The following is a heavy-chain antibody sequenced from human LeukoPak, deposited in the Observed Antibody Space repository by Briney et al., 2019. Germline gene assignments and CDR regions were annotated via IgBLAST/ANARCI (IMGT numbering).Heavy chain of an antibody. CDR3: ARDSPGIAVAGTAGYFQH. CDR1: GFTVSSNY. CDR2: IYSGGST. J-gene: IGHJ1*01. D-gene: IGHD6-19*01. V-gene: IGHV3-53*01. Sequence: GGSLRLSCAASGFTVSSNYMSWVRQAPGKGLEWVSVIYSGGSTYYADSVKGRFTISRDNSKNTLYLQMNSLRAEDTAVYYCARDSPGIAVAGTAGYFQHWGQGTLVTVSS.